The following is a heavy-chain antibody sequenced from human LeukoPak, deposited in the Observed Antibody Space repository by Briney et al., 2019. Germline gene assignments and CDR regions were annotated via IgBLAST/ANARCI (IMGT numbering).Heavy chain of an antibody. Sequence: SETLSLMCLLSGGSISIYYWSWIRQPAGKGLEWIGHFYTNGSTNDNPSLKSRVTMSVDTSKNQFSLNLSSVTAADTAVYYCARGPTTVTRAFDYWGQGTLVTVSS. J-gene: IGHJ4*02. CDR3: ARGPTTVTRAFDY. CDR1: GGSISIYY. V-gene: IGHV4-4*07. CDR2: FYTNGST. D-gene: IGHD4-17*01.